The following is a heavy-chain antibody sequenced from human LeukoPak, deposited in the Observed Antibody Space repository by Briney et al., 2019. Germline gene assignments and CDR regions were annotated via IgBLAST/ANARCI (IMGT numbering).Heavy chain of an antibody. V-gene: IGHV3-30*14. CDR2: ISYDGSNK. Sequence: GRSLRLSCAASGFTFSSYAMHWVRQAPGKGLEWVAVISYDGSNKYYADSVKGRFTVSRDVSKNMLYLQMNSLKPEDTAVYYCAKDGGIAVAGKEGFDYWGQGTLATVSS. D-gene: IGHD6-19*01. J-gene: IGHJ4*02. CDR1: GFTFSSYA. CDR3: AKDGGIAVAGKEGFDY.